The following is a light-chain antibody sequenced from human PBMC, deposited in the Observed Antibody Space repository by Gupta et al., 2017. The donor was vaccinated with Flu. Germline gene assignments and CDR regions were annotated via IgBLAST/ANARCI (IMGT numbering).Light chain of an antibody. V-gene: IGKV2-30*01. Sequence: RPENKNGSDNWRWFQQTPGQSPRRLIYKRSNRDSGVPDRLSGSGSGTDFTLKISRVEAEDVVVYYCGQGKSWPYAFGQGTKLEIE. CDR2: KRS. CDR1: RPENKNGSDN. J-gene: IGKJ2*01. CDR3: GQGKSWPYA.